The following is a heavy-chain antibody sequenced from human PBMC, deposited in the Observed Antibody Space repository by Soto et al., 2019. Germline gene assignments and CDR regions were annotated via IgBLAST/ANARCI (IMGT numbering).Heavy chain of an antibody. V-gene: IGHV4-4*07. CDR1: GGSTSSYY. J-gene: IGHJ4*02. Sequence: SETLSLTCTVSGGSTSSYYWSWIRQPAGKGLEWIGRIYTSGSTNYNPSLKSRVTMSVDTSKNQFSLKLSSVTAADTAVYYCARDGLGSITNAFDYWGQGTLVTVSS. CDR2: IYTSGST. CDR3: ARDGLGSITNAFDY. D-gene: IGHD1-20*01.